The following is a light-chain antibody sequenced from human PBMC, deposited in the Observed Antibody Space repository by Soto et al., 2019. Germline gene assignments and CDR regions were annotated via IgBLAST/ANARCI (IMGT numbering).Light chain of an antibody. V-gene: IGKV1-5*03. CDR1: QTISSW. CDR3: QHYNSYSEA. Sequence: DIQITQSPSTLSASVGDRVTIPCRASQTISSWLAWYQQKPGKAPKILIYKASTLKSGVPSRFRGSGSGTECTLTISRLQPDDFATYYCQHYNSYSEAFGQGTKVDI. J-gene: IGKJ1*01. CDR2: KAS.